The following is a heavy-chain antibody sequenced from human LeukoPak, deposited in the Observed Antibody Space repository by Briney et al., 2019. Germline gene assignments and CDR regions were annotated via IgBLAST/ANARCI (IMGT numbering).Heavy chain of an antibody. Sequence: PGGSLRLSCAASGFTFGSYAMSWVRQAPGKGLEWVSAISGSGGSTYYADSVKGRFTISRDNSKNTLYMQMNSLRDEDTAVYYCATDYYERSGYHAFEIWGQGTKVTVSS. J-gene: IGHJ3*02. V-gene: IGHV3-23*01. D-gene: IGHD3-22*01. CDR1: GFTFGSYA. CDR2: ISGSGGST. CDR3: ATDYYERSGYHAFEI.